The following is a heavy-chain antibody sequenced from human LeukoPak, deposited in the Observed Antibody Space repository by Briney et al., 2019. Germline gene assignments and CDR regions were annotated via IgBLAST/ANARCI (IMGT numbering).Heavy chain of an antibody. CDR2: ISSSSSYI. J-gene: IGHJ6*03. Sequence: GGSLRLSCAASGFAFSSYSMNCVRQAPGKGLECVSSISSSSSYIYYADSVKGRFTISRDNAKNSLYLQMNSLRAEDTAVYYCARDPTRRTYYYMDVWGKGTTVTVSS. CDR3: ARDPTRRTYYYMDV. V-gene: IGHV3-21*01. CDR1: GFAFSSYS. D-gene: IGHD1-7*01.